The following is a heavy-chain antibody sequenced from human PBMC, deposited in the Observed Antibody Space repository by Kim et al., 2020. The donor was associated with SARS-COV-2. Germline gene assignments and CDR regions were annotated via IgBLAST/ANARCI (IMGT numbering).Heavy chain of an antibody. J-gene: IGHJ4*02. Sequence: GGSLRLSCVASGFSIRDYYMDWVRQAPGKGLEWVGRTRNKANSYNTEYAAAVKGSFIISRDESENSFFLQMDRLQVDDTAVYFCARGNPVGGYIIWGQGT. CDR3: ARGNPVGGYII. D-gene: IGHD1-26*01. CDR2: TRNKANSYNT. CDR1: GFSIRDYY. V-gene: IGHV3-72*01.